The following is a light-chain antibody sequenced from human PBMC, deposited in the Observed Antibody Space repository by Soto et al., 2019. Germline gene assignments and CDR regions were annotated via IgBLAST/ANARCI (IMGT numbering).Light chain of an antibody. Sequence: QAVVTQEPSLTVSPGGTVTLTCGSSTGAVTSSHYPYWFQQKPGQAPRALIYDTSNKHSWTPARFSGSLLGGKPALILSGAQPEDDADYYCSLSYSDVRVFGGGTKLTVL. CDR2: DTS. V-gene: IGLV7-46*01. J-gene: IGLJ3*02. CDR1: TGAVTSSHY. CDR3: SLSYSDVRV.